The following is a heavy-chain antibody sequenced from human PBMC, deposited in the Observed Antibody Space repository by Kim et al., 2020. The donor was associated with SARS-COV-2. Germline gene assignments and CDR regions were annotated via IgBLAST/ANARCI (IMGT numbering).Heavy chain of an antibody. D-gene: IGHD4-17*01. V-gene: IGHV5-10-1*01. CDR2: IDPSDSYT. Sequence: GESLKISCKGSGYSFTSYWISWVRQMPGKGLEWMGRIDPSDSYTNYSPSFQGHVTISADKSFSTAYLQWSSLKASDTAMYYCARGPTTVNWFDPWGQGTLVTVSS. CDR1: GYSFTSYW. CDR3: ARGPTTVNWFDP. J-gene: IGHJ5*02.